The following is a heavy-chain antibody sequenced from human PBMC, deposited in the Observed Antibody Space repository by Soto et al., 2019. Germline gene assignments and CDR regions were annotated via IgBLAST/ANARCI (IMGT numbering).Heavy chain of an antibody. D-gene: IGHD2-21*01. V-gene: IGHV1-18*01. CDR3: AREGVRPYYYYGMDV. CDR2: ISGYNGDT. CDR1: GYSFTTYG. J-gene: IGHJ6*02. Sequence: QVHLVQSGAEVKKPGASVKVSCKASGYSFTTYGISWVRQAPRQGLEWMGWISGYNGDTNYAQNIQAIVTMTTDTSTSTAYMDLGSLRSDDTVVYYCAREGVRPYYYYGMDVWGQGTRVTVSS.